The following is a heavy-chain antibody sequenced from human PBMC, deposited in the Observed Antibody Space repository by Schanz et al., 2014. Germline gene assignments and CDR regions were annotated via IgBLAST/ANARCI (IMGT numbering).Heavy chain of an antibody. D-gene: IGHD3-10*01. J-gene: IGHJ3*02. V-gene: IGHV4-34*02. Sequence: QVQLQQWGAGLLKPSETLSLTCDVYGGSFSGYFWSWIRQPPGKGLEWIGEINHSGNNYYNPSLKSRVTISVVTSKNQSSRMVIYVTAADTAVYYCATNMVQGTISDAFDIWGQGTVVTVSS. CDR2: INHSGNN. CDR1: GGSFSGYF. CDR3: ATNMVQGTISDAFDI.